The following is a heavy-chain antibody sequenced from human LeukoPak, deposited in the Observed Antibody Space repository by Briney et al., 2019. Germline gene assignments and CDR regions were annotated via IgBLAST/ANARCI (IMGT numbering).Heavy chain of an antibody. CDR3: ARYDYGDPYFDN. V-gene: IGHV1-46*01. J-gene: IGHJ4*02. D-gene: IGHD4-17*01. CDR1: GYSFTSHY. Sequence: ASVKVSCKASGYSFTSHYMHWVRQAPGQGLEWLGLINPSGSSTLYAQKFQGRVTMTRDMSTTTDYMELSSLRSDDTAVYYCARYDYGDPYFDNWGQGSLVTVSS. CDR2: INPSGSST.